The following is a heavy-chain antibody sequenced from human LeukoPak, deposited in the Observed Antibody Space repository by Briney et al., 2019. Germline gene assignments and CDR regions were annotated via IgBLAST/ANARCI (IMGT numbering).Heavy chain of an antibody. CDR2: IKQDGSEK. CDR1: GFTFSSYS. J-gene: IGHJ4*02. CDR3: AREGPKGLNY. V-gene: IGHV3-7*01. Sequence: GGSLRLSCAASGFTFSSYSMNWVRQAPGKGLEWVANIKQDGSEKYYVGSVKGRFTISRDNAKNSLYLQMNSLRVEDTAVYYCAREGPKGLNYWGQGTLVTVSS.